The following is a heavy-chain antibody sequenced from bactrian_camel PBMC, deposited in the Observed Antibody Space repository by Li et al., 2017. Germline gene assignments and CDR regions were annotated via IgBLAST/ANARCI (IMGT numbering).Heavy chain of an antibody. D-gene: IGHD1*01. Sequence: HVQLVESGGGSVQAGGSLNLSCVMTGVTHSRYCLGWFRQAPGKEREGVAAIDSDGSTSYADSVKGRFLVSKVEEENALHLYMNNLKPEDTATYYCAAEIFVDCNYPEYTYWGQGTQVTVS. CDR3: AAEIFVDCNYPEYTY. CDR1: GVTHSRYC. CDR2: IDSDGST. J-gene: IGHJ4*01. V-gene: IGHV3S53*01.